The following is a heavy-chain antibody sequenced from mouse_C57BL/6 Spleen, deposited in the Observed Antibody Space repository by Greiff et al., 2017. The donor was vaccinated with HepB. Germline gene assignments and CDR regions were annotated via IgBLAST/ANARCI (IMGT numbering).Heavy chain of an antibody. CDR1: GFTFSDYG. Sequence: VQLKESGGGLVQPGGSLKLSCAASGFTFSDYGMAWVRQAPRKGPEWVAFISNLAYSIYYADTVTGRFTISRENAKNTLYLEMSSLRSEDTAMYYCARWGDYDDVFDVWGTGTTVTVSS. V-gene: IGHV5-15*01. D-gene: IGHD2-4*01. CDR2: ISNLAYSI. CDR3: ARWGDYDDVFDV. J-gene: IGHJ1*03.